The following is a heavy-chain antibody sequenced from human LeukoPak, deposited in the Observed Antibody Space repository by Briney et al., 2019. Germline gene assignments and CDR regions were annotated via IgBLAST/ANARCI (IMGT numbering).Heavy chain of an antibody. CDR2: ISYDGSNK. Sequence: GGSLRLSCAASGFTFSSYAMHWVRQAPGKGLEWVAVISYDGSNKYYADSVKGRFTISRDNSKNTLYLQMNSLRAEDTAVYYCARGSYYDSSGYPYYFDYWGQGTLVTVSS. CDR1: GFTFSSYA. D-gene: IGHD3-22*01. V-gene: IGHV3-30-3*01. CDR3: ARGSYYDSSGYPYYFDY. J-gene: IGHJ4*02.